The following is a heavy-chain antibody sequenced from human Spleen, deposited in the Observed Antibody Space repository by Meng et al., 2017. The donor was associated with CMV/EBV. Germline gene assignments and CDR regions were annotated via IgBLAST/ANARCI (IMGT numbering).Heavy chain of an antibody. D-gene: IGHD3-9*01. CDR2: ITYDGSNK. V-gene: IGHV3-30-3*01. CDR1: EFTFSQYA. J-gene: IGHJ4*02. CDR3: ASLNDILTGYSAYDY. Sequence: SEFTFSQYALHWVRQAPGQGLEWVAVITYDGSNKYYADSVKGRFTISRDNSKNTVNMEMNSLRPEDTAVYYCASLNDILTGYSAYDYWGQGTLVTVSS.